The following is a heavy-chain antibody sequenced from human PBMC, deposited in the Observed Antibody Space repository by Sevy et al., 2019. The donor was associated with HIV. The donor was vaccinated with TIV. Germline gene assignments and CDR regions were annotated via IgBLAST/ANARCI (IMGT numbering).Heavy chain of an antibody. CDR3: ARDGYCSSTSCYTPAFDY. CDR1: GFTFSSYW. CDR2: IKQDGSEK. J-gene: IGHJ4*02. D-gene: IGHD2-2*02. V-gene: IGHV3-7*01. Sequence: QLGGSLRLSCAASGFTFSSYWMSWVRQAPGKGLEWVANIKQDGSEKYYVDSVKGRFTISRDNAKNSLYLQMNSLRAEDTAVYYCARDGYCSSTSCYTPAFDYWGQGTLVTVSS.